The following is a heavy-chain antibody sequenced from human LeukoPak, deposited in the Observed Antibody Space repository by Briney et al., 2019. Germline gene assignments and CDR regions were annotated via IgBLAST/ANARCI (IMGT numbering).Heavy chain of an antibody. J-gene: IGHJ5*02. CDR2: IYPGDSDT. CDR1: GYTFTSYW. CDR3: ASRSPRRGWFDP. V-gene: IGHV5-51*01. Sequence: GASVKVSCKASGYTFTSYWIGWVRQMPGKGLEWMGIIYPGDSDTRYSPSFQGQVTISADKSISTAYLQWSSLKASDTAMYYCASRSPRRGWFDPWGQGTLVTVSS.